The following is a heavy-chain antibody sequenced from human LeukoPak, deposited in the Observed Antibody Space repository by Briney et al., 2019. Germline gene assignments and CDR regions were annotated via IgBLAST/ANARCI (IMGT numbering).Heavy chain of an antibody. CDR1: GFTLGDYA. V-gene: IGHV3-49*04. CDR2: IRSKAYGGTT. D-gene: IGHD3-22*01. CDR3: TRDELSLDYYDSSGYYYAY. Sequence: GGSLRLSCTASGFTLGDYAMSWVRQAPGKGLEWVGFIRSKAYGGTTEYAASVKGRFTISRDDSKSIAYLQMNSLKTEDTAEYYCTRDELSLDYYDSSGYYYAYWGQGTLVTVSS. J-gene: IGHJ4*02.